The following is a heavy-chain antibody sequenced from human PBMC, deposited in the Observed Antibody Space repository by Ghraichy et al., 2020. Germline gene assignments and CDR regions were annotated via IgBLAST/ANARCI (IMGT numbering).Heavy chain of an antibody. Sequence: GESLNISCAVSGFTFSDYSMNWVRQAPGKGLDWVSSISSSGSYIYYAGSVKGRFTISRDNGKNSVYLQMNSLRAEDTAVYFCAREPWGHQTIVGATRGRYFDHWGQGTLVTVSS. CDR3: AREPWGHQTIVGATRGRYFDH. J-gene: IGHJ4*02. V-gene: IGHV3-21*01. D-gene: IGHD1-26*01. CDR2: ISSSGSYI. CDR1: GFTFSDYS.